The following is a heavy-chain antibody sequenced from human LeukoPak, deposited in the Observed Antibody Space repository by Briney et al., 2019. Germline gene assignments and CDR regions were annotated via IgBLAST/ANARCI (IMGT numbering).Heavy chain of an antibody. J-gene: IGHJ6*02. CDR2: IGTAGDT. V-gene: IGHV3-13*01. CDR1: GFTFRNYA. D-gene: IGHD2-2*01. CDR3: ARDLPRYCSSTSCLELSGMDV. Sequence: GGSLRLSCAASGFTFRNYAMSWVRQAPGKGLEWVSAIGTAGDTYYPGSVKGRFTISRENAKNSLYLQMNSLRAGDTAVYYCARDLPRYCSSTSCLELSGMDVWGQGTTVTVSS.